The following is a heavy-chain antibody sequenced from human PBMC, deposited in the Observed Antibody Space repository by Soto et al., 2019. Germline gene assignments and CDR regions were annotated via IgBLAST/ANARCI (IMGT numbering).Heavy chain of an antibody. CDR2: ISGSGSTK. J-gene: IGHJ4*02. Sequence: EVQLVESGGGLVQPGGSLRLSCAASGFSLTSYSMNWVRQAPGKGLQWVAYISGSGSTKKYADSVKGRFIISRDNAENSVYLQMNSLGDEDTAVYYCARGAGYGDYGGYWGQGTLVTVSS. CDR1: GFSLTSYS. D-gene: IGHD4-17*01. V-gene: IGHV3-48*02. CDR3: ARGAGYGDYGGY.